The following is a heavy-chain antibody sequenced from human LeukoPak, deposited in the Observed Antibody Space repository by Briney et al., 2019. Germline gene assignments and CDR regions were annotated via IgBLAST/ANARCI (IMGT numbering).Heavy chain of an antibody. CDR1: DGSISSYY. V-gene: IGHV4-59*01. CDR2: IYYSGST. Sequence: SETLSLTCTVSDGSISSYYWSWIRQPPGKGLEWIGYIYYSGSTNYNPSLKSRVTISVGTSKNQFSLKLSSVTAADTAVYYCAQERLWFGESRSNWFDPWGQGTLVTVSS. CDR3: AQERLWFGESRSNWFDP. D-gene: IGHD3-10*01. J-gene: IGHJ5*02.